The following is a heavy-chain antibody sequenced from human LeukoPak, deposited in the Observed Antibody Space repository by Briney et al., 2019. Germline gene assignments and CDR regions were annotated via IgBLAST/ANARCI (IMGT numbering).Heavy chain of an antibody. CDR2: ISSSSSTI. J-gene: IGHJ4*02. Sequence: PGGSLRLSCAASGFTFSSYEMNWVRQAPGKGLEWVSYISSSSSTIYYADSVKGRFTISRDNAKNSLYLQTSSLRAEDTAVYYCARDGPYYYGSGSYFYYFDYWGQGTLVTVSS. V-gene: IGHV3-48*03. CDR1: GFTFSSYE. CDR3: ARDGPYYYGSGSYFYYFDY. D-gene: IGHD3-10*01.